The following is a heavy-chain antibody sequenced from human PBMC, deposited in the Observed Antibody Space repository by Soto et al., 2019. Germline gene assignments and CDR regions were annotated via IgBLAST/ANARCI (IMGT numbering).Heavy chain of an antibody. V-gene: IGHV4-31*03. J-gene: IGHJ3*02. Sequence: QVQLQESGPGLVKPSQTLSLTCSVSGDSISRIAYYWTWIRQHPEKGLEWIGNIYFRGNTYYSPSHQSRLTISVDTSKNQFCLQLTSVTAAHTAVYYCAREGGTSDSGGYLARGAVDIWRQGTRVTVSS. CDR3: AREGGTSDSGGYLARGAVDI. CDR1: GDSISRIAYY. CDR2: IYFRGNT. D-gene: IGHD3-22*01.